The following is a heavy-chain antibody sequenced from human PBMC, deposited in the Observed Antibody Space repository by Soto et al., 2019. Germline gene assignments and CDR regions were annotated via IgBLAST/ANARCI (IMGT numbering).Heavy chain of an antibody. V-gene: IGHV4-31*03. CDR3: ARSVFP. Sequence: QVQLQESGPGLVKPSQTLSLTCTVSGGSISSGGYYWSWLRQHPGKGLQWIGYIYYSGSTYYNPSLNSRDTISVDTSKNQFSLKLTSVTAADTAVYDCARSVFPWGQGNLVSVSS. CDR2: IYYSGST. J-gene: IGHJ5*02. CDR1: GGSISSGGYY.